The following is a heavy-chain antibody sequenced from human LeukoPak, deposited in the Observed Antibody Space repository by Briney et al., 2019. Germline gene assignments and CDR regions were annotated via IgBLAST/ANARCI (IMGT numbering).Heavy chain of an antibody. V-gene: IGHV3-73*01. D-gene: IGHD3-22*01. J-gene: IGHJ4*02. CDR3: TVYYDSSGYLPFDY. CDR2: IRSKANSYAT. Sequence: GGSLRLSCAASRFTFSGSAMHWVRQASGKGLEWVGRIRSKANSYATAYAASVKGRFTISRDDSKNTAYLQMNSLKTEDTAVYYCTVYYDSSGYLPFDYWGQGTLVTVSS. CDR1: RFTFSGSA.